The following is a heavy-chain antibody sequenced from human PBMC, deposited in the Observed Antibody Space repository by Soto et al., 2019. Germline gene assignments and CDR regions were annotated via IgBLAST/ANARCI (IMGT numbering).Heavy chain of an antibody. Sequence: QVQLVQSGAEVKKPGASVKVSCKASGYTFTSYDINWVRQATGQGLEWMGWINPNSGNAGYAQKLQGRATTTPNTCISTAYMELRRLSSERTAVYYCARGSRGARFDPWGQGTLVTVSS. CDR3: ARGSRGARFDP. D-gene: IGHD3-10*01. V-gene: IGHV1-8*01. J-gene: IGHJ5*02. CDR1: GYTFTSYD. CDR2: INPNSGNA.